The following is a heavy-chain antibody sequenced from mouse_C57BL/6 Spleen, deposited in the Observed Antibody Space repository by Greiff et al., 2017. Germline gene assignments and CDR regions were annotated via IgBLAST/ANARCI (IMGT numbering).Heavy chain of an antibody. D-gene: IGHD1-1*01. CDR1: GYSFTSYY. J-gene: IGHJ3*01. CDR2: IYPGSGNT. Sequence: QVQLQQSGPELVKPGASVKISCKASGYSFTSYYIHWVKQRPGQGLEWIGWIYPGSGNTKYNEKFKGKATLTADTSSSTAYMQLSSLTSEDSAVYYCARCGSSSWFAYWGQGTLVTVSA. CDR3: ARCGSSSWFAY. V-gene: IGHV1-66*01.